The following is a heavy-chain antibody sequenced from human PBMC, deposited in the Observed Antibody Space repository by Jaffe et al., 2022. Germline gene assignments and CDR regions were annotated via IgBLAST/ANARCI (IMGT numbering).Heavy chain of an antibody. CDR3: AKDRDDYIWGSYPQGVD. V-gene: IGHV3-30*18. Sequence: QVQLVESGGGVVQPGRSLRLSCAASGFTFSSYGMHWVRQAPGKGLEWVAVISYDGSNKYYADSVKGRFTISRDNSKNTLYLQMNSLRAEDTAVYYCAKDRDDYIWGSYPQGVDWGQGTLVTVSS. J-gene: IGHJ4*02. D-gene: IGHD3-16*02. CDR1: GFTFSSYG. CDR2: ISYDGSNK.